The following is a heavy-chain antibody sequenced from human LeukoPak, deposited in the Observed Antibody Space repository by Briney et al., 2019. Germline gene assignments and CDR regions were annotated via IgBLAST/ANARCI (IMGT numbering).Heavy chain of an antibody. CDR3: VRAGSGWSQIDY. CDR1: GGSISSYY. V-gene: IGHV4-59*01. CDR2: IYYSGST. D-gene: IGHD6-19*01. Sequence: PSETLSLTCTVSGGSISSYYWSWLRQPPGKGLEWVGYIYYSGSTNYNPSLKSRVTISVDTSKNQFSLKLSSVTAADTAVYYCVRAGSGWSQIDYWGQGTLVTVSS. J-gene: IGHJ4*02.